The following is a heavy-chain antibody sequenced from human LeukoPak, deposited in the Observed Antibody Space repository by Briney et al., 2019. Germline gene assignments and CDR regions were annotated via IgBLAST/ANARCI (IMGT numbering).Heavy chain of an antibody. CDR3: ARNLFLDSYGWSMNYYYYYMDV. Sequence: SVKVSCKASGGTFSSYAISWVRQAPGQGLEWMGGIIPIFGTANYAQKFQGRVTITADESTSTAYMELSSLRSEDTAVYYCARNLFLDSYGWSMNYYYYYMDVWGKGTTVTVSS. V-gene: IGHV1-69*01. CDR2: IIPIFGTA. D-gene: IGHD5-18*01. J-gene: IGHJ6*03. CDR1: GGTFSSYA.